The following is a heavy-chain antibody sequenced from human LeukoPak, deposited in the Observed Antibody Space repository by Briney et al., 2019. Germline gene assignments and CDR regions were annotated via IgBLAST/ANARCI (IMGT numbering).Heavy chain of an antibody. D-gene: IGHD3/OR15-3a*01. J-gene: IGHJ6*03. Sequence: ASVKVSCKASGYTFTSYYMHWVRQAPGQGLEWMGIINPSGGSTSYAQKFQGRVTMTRDMSTSTVYMELSSLRSEDTAVYYCARADFWSGYYYYMDVWGKGTTVTVSS. CDR2: INPSGGST. CDR1: GYTFTSYY. V-gene: IGHV1-46*01. CDR3: ARADFWSGYYYYMDV.